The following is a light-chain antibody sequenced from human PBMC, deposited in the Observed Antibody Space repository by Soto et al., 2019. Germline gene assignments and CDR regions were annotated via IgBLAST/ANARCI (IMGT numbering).Light chain of an antibody. V-gene: IGKV3-20*01. Sequence: ENVLTQSPGTLSLSPGERATLSCRASQVTSRYLSWYQQRPGQAPRLLIYGASSRATCIPDRFSGSGSGTDFTLTISRLETEDFAVHYSQPYSTSPISFGQGTRLEIK. CDR1: QVTSRY. CDR3: QPYSTSPIS. J-gene: IGKJ5*01. CDR2: GAS.